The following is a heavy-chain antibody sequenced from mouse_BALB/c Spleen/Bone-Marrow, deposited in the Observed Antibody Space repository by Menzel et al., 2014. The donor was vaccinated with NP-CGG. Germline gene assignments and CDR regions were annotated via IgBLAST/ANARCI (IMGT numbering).Heavy chain of an antibody. CDR1: GFSLTGYG. D-gene: IGHD2-4*01. CDR2: IWGDGST. J-gene: IGHJ4*01. V-gene: IGHV2-6-7*01. CDR3: ARGEDYDDYYAMDY. Sequence: VMLVESGPGLVAPSQSLSITCTVSGFSLTGYGVNWVRQPPGKGLEWLGMIWGDGSTDYNSALKSRLSISKDNSKSQVFLKMNRLQTDDTARYYCARGEDYDDYYAMDYWGQGTSVTVSS.